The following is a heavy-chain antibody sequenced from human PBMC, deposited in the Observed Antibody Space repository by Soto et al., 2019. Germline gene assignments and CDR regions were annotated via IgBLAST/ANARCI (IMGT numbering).Heavy chain of an antibody. CDR2: IYYSGST. V-gene: IGHV4-59*08. Sequence: SETLSLTCTVSGGSISSYYWSWIRQPPGKGLEWIGYIYYSGSTNYNPSLKSRASISVDTSKNQFSLKHSSVTAADTAVYYCARLWSDIGVGNAPRYFDSWGQGTLVTVSS. CDR3: ARLWSDIGVGNAPRYFDS. CDR1: GGSISSYY. D-gene: IGHD2-15*01. J-gene: IGHJ4*02.